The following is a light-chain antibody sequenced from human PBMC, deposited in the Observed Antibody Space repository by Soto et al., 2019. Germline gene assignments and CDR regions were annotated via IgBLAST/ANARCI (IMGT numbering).Light chain of an antibody. CDR2: GAS. CDR1: QSVSSSY. J-gene: IGKJ1*01. CDR3: QQYGSSRT. V-gene: IGKV3-20*01. Sequence: EIVLTQSPCTLSLSPGERATLSCRASQSVSSSYLAWYQQKPGQAPRLLIYGASSRATDIPDRFSGSGSGTDFTLTISTLEPEDFALYYCQQYGSSRTFGQGTIVDIK.